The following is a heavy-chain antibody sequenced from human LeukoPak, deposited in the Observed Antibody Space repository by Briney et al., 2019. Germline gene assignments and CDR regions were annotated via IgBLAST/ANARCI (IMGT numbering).Heavy chain of an antibody. J-gene: IGHJ4*02. CDR3: ARGPGGFWSGYYLDY. CDR2: INHSGST. Sequence: SETLSLTCAVYGGSFSGYYWSWIRQPPGKGLEWIGEINHSGSTNYNPSLKSRVTISVDTSKNQFSLKLSSVTAADPAVYYCARGPGGFWSGYYLDYWGQGNLVTVSS. CDR1: GGSFSGYY. V-gene: IGHV4-34*01. D-gene: IGHD3-3*01.